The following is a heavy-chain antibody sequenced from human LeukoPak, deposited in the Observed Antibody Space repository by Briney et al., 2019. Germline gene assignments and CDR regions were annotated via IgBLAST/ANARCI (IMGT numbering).Heavy chain of an antibody. J-gene: IGHJ4*02. CDR1: GYTFTHQG. V-gene: IGHV5-51*01. CDR3: ARHSDVVGAI. D-gene: IGHD3-16*01. Sequence: GESLKISCEASGYTFTHQGIGWVRQMPGTGLEWVGIIYPRDSDTIYSPSFHGHVTISADTSINTAYLEWRSLEASDTAMYYCARHSDVVGAIWGQGTQVTVSS. CDR2: IYPRDSDT.